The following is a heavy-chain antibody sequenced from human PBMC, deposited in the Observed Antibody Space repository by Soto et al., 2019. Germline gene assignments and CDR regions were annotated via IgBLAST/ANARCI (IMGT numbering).Heavy chain of an antibody. J-gene: IGHJ5*02. CDR2: IIPIFGTA. Sequence: QVQLVQSGAEVKKPGSSVKVSCKASGGTFSSYAISWVRQAPGQGLEWMGGIIPIFGTANYAQKFQGRVTITADKPTSTAYMELSSLRSEDTAVYYCARDRDSGSYDGWFDPWGQGTLVTVSS. V-gene: IGHV1-69*06. CDR1: GGTFSSYA. CDR3: ARDRDSGSYDGWFDP. D-gene: IGHD1-26*01.